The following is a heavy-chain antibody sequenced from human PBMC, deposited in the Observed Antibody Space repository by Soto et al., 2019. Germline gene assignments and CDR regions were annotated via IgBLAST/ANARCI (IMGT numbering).Heavy chain of an antibody. V-gene: IGHV3-9*01. Sequence: EVQLVESGGGLVQPGRSLRLSCAASGFTFDDYAMHWVRQAPGKGLEWVSGISWNSGSIGYADSVKGRFTISRDNVKNSLYLQMNSLRAEDTALYYCAKDGSSSDSYYYYMDVWGKGTTVTVSS. CDR3: AKDGSSSDSYYYYMDV. CDR2: ISWNSGSI. J-gene: IGHJ6*03. CDR1: GFTFDDYA. D-gene: IGHD6-6*01.